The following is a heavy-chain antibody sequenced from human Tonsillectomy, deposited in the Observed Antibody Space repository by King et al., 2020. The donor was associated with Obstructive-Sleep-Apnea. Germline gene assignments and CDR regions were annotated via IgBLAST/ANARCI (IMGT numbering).Heavy chain of an antibody. J-gene: IGHJ4*02. CDR3: SRDSRGGIGSYDRFDY. CDR2: IYYSGST. Sequence: VQLQESGPGLVKPSQTLSLTCTVSGGSFSSGFSYWTWIRQHPGKGLEWIGNIYYSGSTNYNPSLKSRISMSIDTSKNQFSLKLNSVTAADTAVYYCSRDSRGGIGSYDRFDYWGQGALVTVSS. CDR1: GGSFSSGFSY. D-gene: IGHD3-16*01. V-gene: IGHV4-31*03.